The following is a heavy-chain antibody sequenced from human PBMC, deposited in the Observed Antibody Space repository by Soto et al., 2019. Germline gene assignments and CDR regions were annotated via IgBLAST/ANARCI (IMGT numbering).Heavy chain of an antibody. J-gene: IGHJ2*01. CDR1: GFTFINYA. V-gene: IGHV3-23*01. D-gene: IGHD2-2*01. Sequence: EVQLLESGGGLVQPGGSLRLSCVGSGFTFINYAMNWVRQTPGKGLEWVSGISGGGDRTFDADSVKGRFTISRDNSKNTVKLQMNSLIADDTAVYYCARKVLGSTSRPDWWYFDVWGRGTLVTVSS. CDR3: ARKVLGSTSRPDWWYFDV. CDR2: ISGGGDRT.